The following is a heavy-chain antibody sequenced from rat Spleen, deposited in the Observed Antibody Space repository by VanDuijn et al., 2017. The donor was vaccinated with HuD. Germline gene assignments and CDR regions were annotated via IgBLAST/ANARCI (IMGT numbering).Heavy chain of an antibody. D-gene: IGHD1-10*01. J-gene: IGHJ2*01. V-gene: IGHV5-31*01. Sequence: EVQLVESGGGLVQPGRSLKLSCVASGFTFNNYWMNWIRQAPGKGLEWIASITSSGGSIYYPDSVKGRFTISRDNAQNTLYLQMNSLRSEDTATYYCTRPYNNYFDYWGQGVMVTVSS. CDR3: TRPYNNYFDY. CDR2: ITSSGGSI. CDR1: GFTFNNYW.